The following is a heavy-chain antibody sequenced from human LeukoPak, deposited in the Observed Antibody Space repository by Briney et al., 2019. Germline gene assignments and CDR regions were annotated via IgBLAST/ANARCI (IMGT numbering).Heavy chain of an antibody. D-gene: IGHD2-21*01. CDR1: GYTLTSYD. V-gene: IGHV1-8*03. CDR2: MNPNSGNT. CDR3: ARVLGHTRYYYYMDV. J-gene: IGHJ6*03. Sequence: ASVKVSRKASGYTLTSYDINWVRQATGQGLEWMGWMNPNSGNTGYAQKFQGRVTITRNTSISTAYMELSSLRSEDTAVYYCARVLGHTRYYYYMDVWGKGTTVTVSS.